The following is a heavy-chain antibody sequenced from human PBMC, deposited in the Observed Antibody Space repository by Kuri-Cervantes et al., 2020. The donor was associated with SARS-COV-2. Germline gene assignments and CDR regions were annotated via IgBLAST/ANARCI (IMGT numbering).Heavy chain of an antibody. D-gene: IGHD1-26*01. Sequence: SETLSLTCTVSGGSISSGDYYWTWIRQPPGKGLEWIGFIYYTETTYYNPSLKSRVTISVDTSKNQFSLKLSSVTAADTAVYYCARDSAVGAAPDVFDYWGQGTLVTVSS. CDR2: IYYTETT. J-gene: IGHJ4*02. V-gene: IGHV4-30-4*08. CDR3: ARDSAVGAAPDVFDY. CDR1: GGSISSGDYY.